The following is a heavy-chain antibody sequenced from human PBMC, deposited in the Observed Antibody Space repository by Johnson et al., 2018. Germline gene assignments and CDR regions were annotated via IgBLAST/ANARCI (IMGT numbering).Heavy chain of an antibody. Sequence: VQLQESGGGSVQPGGSLRLSCAASGFTFSRYWMHWVRQAPGMGLVWVSRINTDGTFIHYMDSVKGRFTISSDNTKNPRYLQMNRLRAEDTAVYFCKRDSYQADIYYGMDVWGHGTTVTVSS. CDR3: KRDSYQADIYYGMDV. J-gene: IGHJ6*02. CDR1: GFTFSRYW. CDR2: INTDGTFI. D-gene: IGHD2-15*01. V-gene: IGHV3-74*01.